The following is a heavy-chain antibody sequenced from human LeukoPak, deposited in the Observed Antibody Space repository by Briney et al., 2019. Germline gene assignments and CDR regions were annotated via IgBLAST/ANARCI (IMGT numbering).Heavy chain of an antibody. J-gene: IGHJ4*02. CDR2: INHLGSA. Sequence: SETLSLTCSVSGYSITSTSFWVWIRQTPGKGLEWIGSINHLGSAYYNPSLESRVTISVDTSKNHFSLNLKSVTAADTAVYYCAREDGSSGYDDFWGQGTLVTVSS. D-gene: IGHD5-12*01. CDR1: GYSITSTSF. CDR3: AREDGSSGYDDF. V-gene: IGHV4-38-2*02.